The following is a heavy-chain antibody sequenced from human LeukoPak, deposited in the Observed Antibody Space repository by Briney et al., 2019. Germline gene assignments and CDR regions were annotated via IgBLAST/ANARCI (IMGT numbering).Heavy chain of an antibody. D-gene: IGHD6-19*01. Sequence: GGSLRLSCAASGFTFSRYDMHWVRQATGKGLEWVSGIGTAGDTYYAGSVKGRFTISRENAKNSLYLQMNSLTAGDTAVYYCAGAGSETQWRAFDFWGQGALVTAFS. CDR1: GFTFSRYD. J-gene: IGHJ4*02. CDR3: AGAGSETQWRAFDF. V-gene: IGHV3-13*01. CDR2: IGTAGDT.